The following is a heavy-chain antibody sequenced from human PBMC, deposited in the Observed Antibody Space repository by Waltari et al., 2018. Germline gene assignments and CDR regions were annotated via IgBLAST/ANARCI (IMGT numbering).Heavy chain of an antibody. Sequence: QVKLLPSGAEVTKPGSSVKVSCTSSGVTFSSYTLSWVRQAPGQGLEWMGRIIPILGIANYAQKFQGRVTITADKSTSTAYMELSSLRSEDTAVYYCARAVAGTPDYWGQGTLVTVSS. CDR2: IIPILGIA. D-gene: IGHD6-19*01. CDR3: ARAVAGTPDY. V-gene: IGHV1-69*02. J-gene: IGHJ4*02. CDR1: GVTFSSYT.